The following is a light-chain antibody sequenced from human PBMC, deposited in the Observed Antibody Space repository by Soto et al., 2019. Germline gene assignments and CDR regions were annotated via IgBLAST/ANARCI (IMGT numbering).Light chain of an antibody. CDR1: QSVGSS. CDR3: QQYGTSPQT. Sequence: EIVLTQSPATLSLSPGERATLSCRVSQSVGSSLAWYQQKPGQAPRLLIYGASSRATGIPDRFSGSGSGTEFTLTISRLEPEDFAVYYCQQYGTSPQTFGQGTKVDIK. CDR2: GAS. V-gene: IGKV3-20*01. J-gene: IGKJ1*01.